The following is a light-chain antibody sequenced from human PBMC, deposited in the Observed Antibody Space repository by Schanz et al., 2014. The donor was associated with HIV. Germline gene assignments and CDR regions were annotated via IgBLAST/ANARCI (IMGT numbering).Light chain of an antibody. CDR1: SSDVGGDNY. CDR2: EGS. CDR3: SSYSRVGTPHYV. J-gene: IGLJ1*01. Sequence: QSALTQPASVSGSPGQSITISCTGASSDVGGDNYVSWYQQHPGKAPKVMIYEGSKRPSGVSNRFSGSKSGNTASLTISGLQADDEADYYCSSYSRVGTPHYVFGTGTKLTVL. V-gene: IGLV2-14*01.